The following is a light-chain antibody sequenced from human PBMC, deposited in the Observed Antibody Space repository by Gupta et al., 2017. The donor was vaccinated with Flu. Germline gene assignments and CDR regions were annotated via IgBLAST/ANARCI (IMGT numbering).Light chain of an antibody. Sequence: YQLTQAPAMSVSPGQTATITCSGTALSKQYGYWYRQRPGQAPVLLIYKDTERASGIPDRISGSSSGTRVTLTIRGVQTEDEADYYCQSADITGASRVFGGGTKLTVL. CDR2: KDT. J-gene: IGLJ3*02. V-gene: IGLV3-25*02. CDR1: ALSKQY. CDR3: QSADITGASRV.